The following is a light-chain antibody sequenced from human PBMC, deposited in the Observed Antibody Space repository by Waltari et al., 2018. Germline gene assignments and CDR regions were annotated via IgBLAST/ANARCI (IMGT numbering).Light chain of an antibody. CDR3: QQRSNWPPGFT. CDR2: DAS. V-gene: IGKV3-11*01. J-gene: IGKJ3*01. Sequence: EIVLTQSPATLSLSPGERATLSCRASQSVSSYLACYQQKPGQAPRLLIYDASNRATGIPARCSCSVSGTDFTLTISSLVPEDFAVYYCQQRSNWPPGFTFGPGTKVDIK. CDR1: QSVSSY.